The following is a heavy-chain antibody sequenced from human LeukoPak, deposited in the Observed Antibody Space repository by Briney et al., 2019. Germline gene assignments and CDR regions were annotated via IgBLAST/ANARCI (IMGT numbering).Heavy chain of an antibody. V-gene: IGHV3-30*02. CDR3: ARRGGDSYGQETHYFDY. CDR2: IRYDGSKK. CDR1: GFTFNIYA. D-gene: IGHD5-18*01. J-gene: IGHJ4*02. Sequence: RGSLRLSCAASGFTFNIYAMSWVRQAPGKGLEWVAFIRYDGSKKFYADSVKGRFTISRDNSKNTLFLEVNGLRAVDTAVYYCARRGGDSYGQETHYFDYWGQGTLVTVSS.